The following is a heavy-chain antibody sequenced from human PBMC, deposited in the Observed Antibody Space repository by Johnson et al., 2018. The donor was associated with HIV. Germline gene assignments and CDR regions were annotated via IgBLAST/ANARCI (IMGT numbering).Heavy chain of an antibody. D-gene: IGHD1-26*01. CDR3: AKSGFSGRYQGAYDI. CDR2: ISYDGSNK. Sequence: QVQLVESGGVVVQPGGSLRLSCAASGFTFSSYAMHWVRQAPGKGLEWVTIISYDGSNKYYADSVKGRFTISRDNSKNTLYLQMNSLRAEDTAVYYCAKSGFSGRYQGAYDIWGQGTMVTVSS. J-gene: IGHJ3*02. V-gene: IGHV3-30-3*02. CDR1: GFTFSSYA.